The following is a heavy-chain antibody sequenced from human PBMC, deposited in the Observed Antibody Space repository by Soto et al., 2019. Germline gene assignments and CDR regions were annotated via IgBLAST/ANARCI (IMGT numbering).Heavy chain of an antibody. Sequence: ASVKVSCKASGYTFTGYYMHWVRQAPGQGLEWMGWINPNSGGTNYAQKFQGWVTMTRDTSISTAYMELSRLRSDDTAVYYCAIAEHYSYGYSVMDVWGQGTTVTVSS. J-gene: IGHJ6*02. CDR1: GYTFTGYY. CDR2: INPNSGGT. D-gene: IGHD5-18*01. V-gene: IGHV1-2*04. CDR3: AIAEHYSYGYSVMDV.